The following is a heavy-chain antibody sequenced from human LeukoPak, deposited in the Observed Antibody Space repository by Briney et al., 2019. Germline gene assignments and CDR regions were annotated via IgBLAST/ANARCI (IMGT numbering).Heavy chain of an antibody. CDR2: INPNSGGT. D-gene: IGHD6-13*01. CDR1: GYTFTGYY. Sequence: ASVKVSCTASGYTFTGYYMHWVRQAPGQGLEWMGWINPNSGGTNYAQKFQGRVTMTRDTSISTAYMELSRLRSDDTAVHYCAIPDSVAAAAPVDYWGQGTLVTVSS. V-gene: IGHV1-2*02. J-gene: IGHJ4*02. CDR3: AIPDSVAAAAPVDY.